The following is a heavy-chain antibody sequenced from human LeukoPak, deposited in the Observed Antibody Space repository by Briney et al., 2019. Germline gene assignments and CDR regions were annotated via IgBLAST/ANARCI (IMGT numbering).Heavy chain of an antibody. D-gene: IGHD3-16*01. CDR3: AKGYYDYVWGRSPHSDY. J-gene: IGHJ4*02. CDR2: ISGSGGST. V-gene: IGHV3-23*01. CDR1: GFTFSSYA. Sequence: PGRSLRLSCAASGFTFSSYAMSWVRQAPGKGLEWVSAISGSGGSTYYADSVKGRFTISRDNSKKTLYLQMSSLRAEDTAVYYCAKGYYDYVWGRSPHSDYWGQGTLVTVSS.